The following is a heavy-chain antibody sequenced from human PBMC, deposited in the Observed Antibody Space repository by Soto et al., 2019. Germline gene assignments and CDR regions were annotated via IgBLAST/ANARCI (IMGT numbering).Heavy chain of an antibody. CDR1: GYTFTSYG. CDR2: ISAYNGNT. Sequence: ASVKVSCKASGYTFTSYGISWVRQAPGQGLEWMGWISAYNGNTNYAQKLQGRVTMTTDTSTSTAYMELRSLRSGDTAVYYCARDVFSGYDFHMGWYFDLWGRGTLVTV. D-gene: IGHD5-12*01. J-gene: IGHJ2*01. V-gene: IGHV1-18*01. CDR3: ARDVFSGYDFHMGWYFDL.